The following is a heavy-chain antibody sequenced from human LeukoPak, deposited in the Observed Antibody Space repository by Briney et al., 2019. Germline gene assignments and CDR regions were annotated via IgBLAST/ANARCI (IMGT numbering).Heavy chain of an antibody. CDR1: GFTVSSNY. Sequence: AGGSLRLSCAASGFTVSSNYMSWVRQAPGKGLKWVSVIYSGGSTYYADSVKGRFTISRDNSKNTLYLQMNSLRAEDTAVYYCARGNWNDDERLAYWGQGTLVTVSS. CDR3: ARGNWNDDERLAY. D-gene: IGHD1-1*01. CDR2: IYSGGST. V-gene: IGHV3-53*01. J-gene: IGHJ4*02.